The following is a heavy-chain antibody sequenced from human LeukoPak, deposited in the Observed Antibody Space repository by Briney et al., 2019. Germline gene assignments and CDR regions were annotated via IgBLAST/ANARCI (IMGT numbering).Heavy chain of an antibody. Sequence: SGGSLRLSCATSGFTFSIYEMNWVRQASGKGLEWIADISSSGNNRDHRDSVKGRFTISRDNAKNSLYLQMNSLRVEDTAVYCCVRGGSSDGENWFDTWGQGTLVTVSS. D-gene: IGHD6-25*01. CDR1: GFTFSIYE. CDR3: VRGGSSDGENWFDT. J-gene: IGHJ5*02. CDR2: ISSSGNNR. V-gene: IGHV3-48*03.